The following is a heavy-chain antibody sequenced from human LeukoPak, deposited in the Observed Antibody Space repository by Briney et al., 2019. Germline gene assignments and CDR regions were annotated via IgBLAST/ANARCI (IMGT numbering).Heavy chain of an antibody. CDR1: GYTFTSYD. Sequence: ASVKVSCKASGYTFTSYDINWVRQATGQGLEWMGWMNPNSGNTGYAQKFQGRVTITRNTSISTAYMELSSLRSEDTAVYYCARGSPLSGERDGDYWGQGTLVTVSS. CDR2: MNPNSGNT. J-gene: IGHJ4*02. CDR3: ARGSPLSGERDGDY. D-gene: IGHD7-27*01. V-gene: IGHV1-8*03.